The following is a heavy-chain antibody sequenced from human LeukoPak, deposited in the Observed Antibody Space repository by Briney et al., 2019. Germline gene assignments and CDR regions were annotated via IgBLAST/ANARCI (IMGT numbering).Heavy chain of an antibody. V-gene: IGHV4-59*01. Sequence: SETLSLTCTVSGVSISSYYWSWIRQPPGKGLEWIGYIYYSGSTNYNPSLKSRVTISVDTSKNQFSLKPSSVTAADTAVYYCARVGGTNYYYYGMDGWGQGTTVTVSS. J-gene: IGHJ6*02. CDR1: GVSISSYY. CDR2: IYYSGST. CDR3: ARVGGTNYYYYGMDG. D-gene: IGHD1-1*01.